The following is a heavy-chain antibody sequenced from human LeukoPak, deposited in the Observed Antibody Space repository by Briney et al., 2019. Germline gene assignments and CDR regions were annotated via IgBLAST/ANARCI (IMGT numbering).Heavy chain of an antibody. CDR2: INHSGST. CDR3: AKSNGYGLVDI. V-gene: IGHV4-34*01. Sequence: SETLSLTCAVYGRSFSGYYWSWIRQPPGKGLEWIGEINHSGSTNYNLSLKSRVTISVDTSRNQFSLKLSSVTAADTAVYYCAKSNGYGLVDIWGQGTMVTVSS. D-gene: IGHD3-10*01. J-gene: IGHJ3*02. CDR1: GRSFSGYY.